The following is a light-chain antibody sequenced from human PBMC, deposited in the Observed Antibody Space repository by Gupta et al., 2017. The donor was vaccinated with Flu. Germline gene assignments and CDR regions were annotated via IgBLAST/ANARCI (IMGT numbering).Light chain of an antibody. J-gene: IGKJ1*01. CDR1: LGLVHSDGNTC. Sequence: ISCRSSLGLVHSDGNTCLHWFQQRPGQSPRRLIYQVSYRDSGVPDRFSGSGSGTDFTLKISRVEAEDVGVYYCMQGAHWPWAFGQGTKVEIK. CDR3: MQGAHWPWA. CDR2: QVS. V-gene: IGKV2-30*02.